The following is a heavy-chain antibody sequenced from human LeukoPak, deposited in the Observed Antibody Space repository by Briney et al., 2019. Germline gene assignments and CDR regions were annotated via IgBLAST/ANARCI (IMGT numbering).Heavy chain of an antibody. CDR2: ISWNSGNI. V-gene: IGHV3-9*01. D-gene: IGHD4-17*01. J-gene: IGHJ4*02. CDR1: GFTFGDYA. Sequence: GGSLRLSCAASGFTFGDYAMPWVRQAPGKGLEWVSGISWNSGNIGYSDSVKGRFTTSRDNAKNSLYLQMNSLRPEDTALYYCANLHGDYRDFWGQGTLVTVSS. CDR3: ANLHGDYRDF.